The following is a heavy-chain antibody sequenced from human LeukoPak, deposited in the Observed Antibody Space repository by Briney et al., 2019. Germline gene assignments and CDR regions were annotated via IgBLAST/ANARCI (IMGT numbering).Heavy chain of an antibody. CDR3: ATRDGSASGWYAIDS. D-gene: IGHD6-19*01. J-gene: IGHJ4*02. V-gene: IGHV3-30*03. CDR2: ISSDGNIK. CDR1: GFTFISYG. Sequence: GRSLRLSCAASGFTFISYGMHWVRRAPGKGLEWVAVISSDGNIKYYADSGKGRFTISRDNSQNTLSLPMNCLRAEDTAVYYCATRDGSASGWYAIDSWGQGTLVTVSS.